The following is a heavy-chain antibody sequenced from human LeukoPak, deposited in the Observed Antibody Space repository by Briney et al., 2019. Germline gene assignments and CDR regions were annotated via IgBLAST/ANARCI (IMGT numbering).Heavy chain of an antibody. CDR3: ARHFRPSYDTHAFDI. J-gene: IGHJ3*02. CDR1: GDSITSGSFF. D-gene: IGHD3-22*01. CDR2: IYHTGST. Sequence: SETLSLTCTVSGDSITSGSFFWGWIRQPPGKGLEWIGNIYHTGSTYYNPSLKSQVTISVDTSKNQFSLRLSSVTAADTAVYYCARHFRPSYDTHAFDIWGQGTLVTVSS. V-gene: IGHV4-39*01.